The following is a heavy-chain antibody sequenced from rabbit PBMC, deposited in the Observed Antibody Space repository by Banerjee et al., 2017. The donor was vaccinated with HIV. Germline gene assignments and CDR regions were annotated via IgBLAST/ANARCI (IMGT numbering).Heavy chain of an antibody. V-gene: IGHV1S40*01. CDR2: IYAGSSGST. D-gene: IGHD6-1*01. Sequence: QSLEESGGGLVKPGGTLTLTCKASGIDFSSYYRMCWVRRAPGRGLELIACIYAGSSGSTYYASWAKGRFTISKTSSTTVTLQMTSLTVADTATYFCARGDYTYGYGGYADATGYYFKLWGQGTLVTVS. CDR1: GIDFSSYYR. CDR3: ARGDYTYGYGGYADATGYYFKL. J-gene: IGHJ4*01.